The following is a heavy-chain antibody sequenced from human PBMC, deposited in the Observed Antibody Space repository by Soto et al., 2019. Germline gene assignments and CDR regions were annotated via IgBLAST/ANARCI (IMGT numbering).Heavy chain of an antibody. V-gene: IGHV3-30*18. J-gene: IGHJ6*02. CDR3: AKTLRLLGYYYYGMDV. CDR1: GFTFSSYG. CDR2: ISYDGSNK. Sequence: QVQLVESGGGVVQPGRSLRLSCAASGFTFSSYGMHWVRQAPGKGLEWVAVISYDGSNKYYADSVKGRFTISRDNSKNTLYLQMNSLRAEDTAVYYCAKTLRLLGYYYYGMDVWGQGTTVTVSS. D-gene: IGHD2-15*01.